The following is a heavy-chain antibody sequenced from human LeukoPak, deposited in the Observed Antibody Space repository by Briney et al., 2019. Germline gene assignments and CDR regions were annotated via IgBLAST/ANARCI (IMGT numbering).Heavy chain of an antibody. V-gene: IGHV1-8*01. CDR2: MNPNSGNT. Sequence: ASVKVSCKASGYTFTSYDINWVRQATGQGLEWMGWMNPNSGNTGYAQKFQGRVTMTRNTSISTAYMELSSLRSEDTAVYYCARDRFCTTDRCSDYWGQGTLVTVSS. D-gene: IGHD2-8*01. CDR1: GYTFTSYD. J-gene: IGHJ4*02. CDR3: ARDRFCTTDRCSDY.